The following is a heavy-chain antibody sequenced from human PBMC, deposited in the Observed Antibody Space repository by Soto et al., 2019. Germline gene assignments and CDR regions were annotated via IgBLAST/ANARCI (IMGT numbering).Heavy chain of an antibody. J-gene: IGHJ6*03. V-gene: IGHV1-69*08. CDR3: AKSCVFVDHAYMDV. CDR2: IIPIQGTA. Sequence: QFQLVQSGAEVKKPGSSVKVSCEASGCSFTSYIFTWVRQAPGQGLEWMGRIIPIQGTANYALKFQDRVTITADKSTNTAYMELRSLRPEDTALYYCAKSCVFVDHAYMDVWGKGTTVTVSS. D-gene: IGHD2-21*01. CDR1: GCSFTSYI.